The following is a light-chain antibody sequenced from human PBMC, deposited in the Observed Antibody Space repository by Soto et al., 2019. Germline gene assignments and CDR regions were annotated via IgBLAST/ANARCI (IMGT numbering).Light chain of an antibody. CDR2: EVS. CDR3: SSYAGSNNLV. J-gene: IGLJ2*01. Sequence: QSALTQPPSASGSPGQSVTISCTGTSSDVGGYNYVSWYQQHPGKAPKLMIYEVSKRPSWVPDRFTGSKSDNPASLTVSGLQAEDEADYYCSSYAGSNNLVFGGGTKVTVL. V-gene: IGLV2-8*01. CDR1: SSDVGGYNY.